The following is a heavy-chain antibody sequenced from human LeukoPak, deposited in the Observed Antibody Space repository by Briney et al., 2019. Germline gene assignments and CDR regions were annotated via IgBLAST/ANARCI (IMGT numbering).Heavy chain of an antibody. CDR3: ARYSFPVGRHFDY. D-gene: IGHD1-26*01. Sequence: KTSETLSLTCAVYGGSFSGYYWSWIRQPPGKGLEWIGEINHSGSTNYNPSLKSRVTISVDTSKNQFSLKLSSVTAADTAVYYCARYSFPVGRHFDYWGQGTLVTVSS. J-gene: IGHJ4*02. CDR2: INHSGST. CDR1: GGSFSGYY. V-gene: IGHV4-34*01.